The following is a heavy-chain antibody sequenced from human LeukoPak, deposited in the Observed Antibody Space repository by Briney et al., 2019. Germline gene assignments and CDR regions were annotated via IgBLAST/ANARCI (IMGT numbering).Heavy chain of an antibody. D-gene: IGHD1-26*01. CDR1: GFTFRNYW. J-gene: IGHJ4*02. Sequence: GGSLRLSCVASGFTFRNYWVSWIRLAPGKGLEFVANIKDDGSEKFYADSVKGRFTISRDNAKNSLYLQMDSLRAEDTAVYYCALMGASTDDYWGQGTLVTVSS. CDR3: ALMGASTDDY. CDR2: IKDDGSEK. V-gene: IGHV3-7*03.